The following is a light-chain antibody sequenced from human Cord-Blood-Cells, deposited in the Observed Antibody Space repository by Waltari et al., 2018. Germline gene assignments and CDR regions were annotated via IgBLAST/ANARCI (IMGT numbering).Light chain of an antibody. CDR2: EVS. Sequence: QSALTQPPSASGSPGQSVTISCTGTSSDVGGYNYVSWYQQHPGKAPKLMLYEVSKRPSGVRERFSGSKSGNTASLTVSGLQAEEEADYYCSAYAGSNIWVFGGGTKLTVL. CDR1: SSDVGGYNY. J-gene: IGLJ3*02. V-gene: IGLV2-8*01. CDR3: SAYAGSNIWV.